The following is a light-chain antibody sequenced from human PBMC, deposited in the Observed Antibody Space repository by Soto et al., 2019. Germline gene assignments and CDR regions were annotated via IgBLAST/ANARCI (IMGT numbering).Light chain of an antibody. CDR1: QSVSSSY. V-gene: IGKV3-20*01. CDR2: GAS. CDR3: QQYGSSPPFT. J-gene: IGKJ5*01. Sequence: EIVLTQSPGTLSLSPGERATLSCRASQSVSSSYLAWYQQKPGQAPRLLIYGASSRSTGIPDRLSVSGSGTDFTHTISRLETEDFAAYYCQQYGSSPPFTFGQGTRLE.